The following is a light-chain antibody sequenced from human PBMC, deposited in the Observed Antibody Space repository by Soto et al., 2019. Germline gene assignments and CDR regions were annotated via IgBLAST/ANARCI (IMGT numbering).Light chain of an antibody. CDR2: GAS. V-gene: IGKV3-15*01. CDR1: QSVSSN. J-gene: IGKJ1*01. Sequence: EIVMTQSPATLSVSPGERATLSCRASQSVSSNLAWYQQKPGQAPRLLIYGASTRATGIPARFSGSGSGTEFTLTISSLQSEDFAVYYCQQYGMFGQGTKVDIK. CDR3: QQYGM.